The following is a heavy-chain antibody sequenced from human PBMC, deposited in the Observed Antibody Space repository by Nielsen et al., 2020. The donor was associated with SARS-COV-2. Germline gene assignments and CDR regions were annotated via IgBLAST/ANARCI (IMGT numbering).Heavy chain of an antibody. V-gene: IGHV4-4*02. Sequence: WIRQPPGKGLEWIGEIYHSGSTNYNPSLKSRVTISVDKSKNQFSLKLSSVTAADTAVYYCARGYGEYYYDSSGYWGKTYYYYGMDVWGQGTTVTVSS. J-gene: IGHJ6*02. CDR2: IYHSGST. D-gene: IGHD3-22*01. CDR3: ARGYGEYYYDSSGYWGKTYYYYGMDV.